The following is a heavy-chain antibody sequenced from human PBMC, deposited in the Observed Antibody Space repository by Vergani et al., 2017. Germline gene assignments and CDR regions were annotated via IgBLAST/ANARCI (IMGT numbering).Heavy chain of an antibody. CDR3: ENLSYDTTPYLQGGYDC. CDR2: ISARYPST. V-gene: IGHV3-23*01. D-gene: IGHD3-22*01. J-gene: IGHJ4*02. Sequence: EVQLLQSGGGVIQPGGSVRLSCAASGFTFSACPMTWVRQAPGKGLEWVSAISARYPSTYYADSVKGRFTISRDNAKNMLYLQMNSLRAEDTAVYYGENLSYDTTPYLQGGYDCWGQGTLVSVSS. CDR1: GFTFSACP.